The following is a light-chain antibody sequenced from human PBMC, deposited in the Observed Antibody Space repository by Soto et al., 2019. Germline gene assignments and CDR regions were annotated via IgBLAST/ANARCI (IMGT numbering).Light chain of an antibody. CDR1: SSDVGAYNY. CDR2: EVS. CDR3: SSYTSSTTWV. J-gene: IGLJ3*02. Sequence: LTQPASVSGSPGQSITISCTGTSSDVGAYNYVSWYQQHPGKAPKLMIYEVSYRPSGVSDRFSGSRSGNTASLTISGLQAEDESDYYCSSYTSSTTWVFGGGTQLTVL. V-gene: IGLV2-14*01.